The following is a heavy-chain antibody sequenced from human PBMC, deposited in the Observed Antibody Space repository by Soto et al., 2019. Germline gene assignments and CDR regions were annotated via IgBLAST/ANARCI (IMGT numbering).Heavy chain of an antibody. Sequence: QVQLVQSGAEVKKPGSSVKVSCKASGGTFSSYAISWVRQAPGQGLEWMGGIIPIFGTANYAQKFQGRVTITADESTSTAYMELGSLRSEDTAVYYCARKVAGTVGMYYFDYWGQGTLVTVSS. D-gene: IGHD6-19*01. V-gene: IGHV1-69*12. CDR1: GGTFSSYA. CDR2: IIPIFGTA. J-gene: IGHJ4*02. CDR3: ARKVAGTVGMYYFDY.